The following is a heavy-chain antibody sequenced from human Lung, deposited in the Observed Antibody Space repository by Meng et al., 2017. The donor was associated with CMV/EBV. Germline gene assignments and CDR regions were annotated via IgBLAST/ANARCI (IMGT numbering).Heavy chain of an antibody. CDR1: GFTFSSYA. J-gene: IGHJ4*01. CDR3: ARESQIGFDY. CDR2: ISYDGSNK. V-gene: IGHV3-30-3*01. Sequence: GGSLRLXCAASGFTFSSYAMHWVRQAPGKGLEWVAVISYDGSNKYYADSVKGRFTISRDNSKNTLYLQMNSLRAEDTAVYYCARESQIGFDYWGHGTLVTVSS. D-gene: IGHD2/OR15-2a*01.